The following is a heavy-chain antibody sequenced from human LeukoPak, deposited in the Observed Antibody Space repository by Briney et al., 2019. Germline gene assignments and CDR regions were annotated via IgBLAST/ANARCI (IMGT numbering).Heavy chain of an antibody. J-gene: IGHJ4*02. D-gene: IGHD3-22*01. CDR2: INPSGGST. CDR1: GYTFTSYY. Sequence: ASVKVSCTASGYTFTSYYMHWVRQAPGQGLEWMGIINPSGGSTSHAQKFQGRVTMTRDKSTSTVYMDLSSLRSEDTAVYYCARDMEHYYDSSGYYPRGSLDYWGQGTLVTVSS. V-gene: IGHV1-46*01. CDR3: ARDMEHYYDSSGYYPRGSLDY.